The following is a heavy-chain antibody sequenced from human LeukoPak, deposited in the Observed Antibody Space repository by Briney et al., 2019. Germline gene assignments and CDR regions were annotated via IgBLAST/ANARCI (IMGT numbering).Heavy chain of an antibody. CDR1: GFTFSTYA. CDR2: TSGGGGST. D-gene: IGHD6-13*01. Sequence: GGSLRLSCAASGFTFSTYAMTWVRQAPGRGLEWVSATSGGGGSTYYADSVKGRFTMSRDNSKNTVYLQLNSLRAEDTAVYFCAKGKASSWLDWFDPWGQGTLVTVSS. V-gene: IGHV3-23*01. CDR3: AKGKASSWLDWFDP. J-gene: IGHJ5*02.